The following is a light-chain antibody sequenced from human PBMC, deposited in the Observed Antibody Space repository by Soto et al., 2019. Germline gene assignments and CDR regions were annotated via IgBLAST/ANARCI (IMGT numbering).Light chain of an antibody. CDR3: QVWDSSSDHLRV. Sequence: SYELTQPPSVSVAPGKTDRITCGGNNIGSKSVHWYQQKPGQAPVLVIYYDSDRPSGIPGRFSGSNSGNTATLTISRVEAGDEDDYYYQVWDSSSDHLRVFGGGTKLTVL. J-gene: IGLJ3*02. CDR1: NIGSKS. V-gene: IGLV3-21*04. CDR2: YDS.